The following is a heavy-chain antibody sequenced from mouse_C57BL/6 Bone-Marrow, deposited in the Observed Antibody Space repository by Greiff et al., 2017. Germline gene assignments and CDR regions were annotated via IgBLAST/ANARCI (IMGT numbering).Heavy chain of an antibody. CDR3: QVLYYGRDWFAY. V-gene: IGHV1-5*01. Sequence: VQLKESGTVLARPGASVKMSCKTSGYTFTNYWMHWVKQRPGQGLEWIGAIYPGNSDSSYNQKFKGKAKLTAVTSASTAYMELSSLTEEDSAVYYCQVLYYGRDWFAYWGQGTLVTVSA. D-gene: IGHD1-1*01. CDR2: IYPGNSDS. J-gene: IGHJ3*01. CDR1: GYTFTNYW.